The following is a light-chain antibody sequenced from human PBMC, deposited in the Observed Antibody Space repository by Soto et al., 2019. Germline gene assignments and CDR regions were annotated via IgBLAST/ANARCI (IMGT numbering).Light chain of an antibody. Sequence: QSVLTQPPSASGSPGQSVTISCTGTSSDVGGYNFVSWYQQHPGKAPKLMIYDVNTRPSGVPHRFSGSKSGNTASLTVSGLQAEDEADYHCASYAGNDNLVFGGGTQLTVL. CDR1: SSDVGGYNF. V-gene: IGLV2-8*01. CDR2: DVN. J-gene: IGLJ2*01. CDR3: ASYAGNDNLV.